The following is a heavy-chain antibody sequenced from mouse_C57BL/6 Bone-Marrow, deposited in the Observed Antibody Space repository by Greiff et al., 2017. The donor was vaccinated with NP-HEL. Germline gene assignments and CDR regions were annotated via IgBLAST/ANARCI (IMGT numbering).Heavy chain of an antibody. D-gene: IGHD1-1*01. J-gene: IGHJ4*01. V-gene: IGHV1-78*01. Sequence: QVQLKQSDAELVKPGASVKISCKVSGYTFTDHTIHWMKQRPEQGLEWIGYIYPRDGSTKYNEKFKGKATLTADKSSSTAYMQLNSLTSEDSAVYFCARNYYGSSYEWAYYAMDYWGQGTSVTVSS. CDR1: GYTFTDHT. CDR3: ARNYYGSSYEWAYYAMDY. CDR2: IYPRDGST.